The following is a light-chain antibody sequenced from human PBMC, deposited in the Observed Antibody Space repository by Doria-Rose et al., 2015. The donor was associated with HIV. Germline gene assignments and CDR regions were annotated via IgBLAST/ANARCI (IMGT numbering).Light chain of an antibody. CDR3: QQYGTSRGT. CDR2: DAS. Sequence: TQSPGTLSLSPGERATLSCRASQRVKSSYLAWYQQKPSQAPRLLIYDASTRATGIPDRFSGSGSGTDFTLTISRLEPEDVAVYYCQQYGTSRGTFGQGTRLEIK. CDR1: QRVKSSY. J-gene: IGKJ5*01. V-gene: IGKV3-20*01.